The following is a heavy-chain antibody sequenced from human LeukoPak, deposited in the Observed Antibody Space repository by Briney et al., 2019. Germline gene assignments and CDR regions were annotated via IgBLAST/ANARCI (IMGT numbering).Heavy chain of an antibody. J-gene: IGHJ4*02. D-gene: IGHD5-12*01. Sequence: GGSLRLSCATSRFTFSSYSMNWVRQAPGKGLEWVSYISFSNSTLYYADSVRGRFTISRDNAKNSLSLQMNSLRAEDTAVYYCAGGGATSFDYWGQGILVTVSS. CDR3: AGGGATSFDY. V-gene: IGHV3-48*04. CDR2: ISFSNSTL. CDR1: RFTFSSYS.